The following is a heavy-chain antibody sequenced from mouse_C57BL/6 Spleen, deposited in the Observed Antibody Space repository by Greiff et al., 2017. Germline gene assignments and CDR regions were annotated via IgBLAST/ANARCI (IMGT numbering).Heavy chain of an antibody. CDR3: ARACRNYNAMDY. Sequence: VKLVESGPGLVAPSQSLSITCTVSGFSLTSYAISWVRQPPGKGLEWLGVIWTGGGTNNNSAHKSRLSISKANTKSKVFLKMNSLQTDDTARYYCARACRNYNAMDYWGQGTSVTVSS. V-gene: IGHV2-9-1*01. D-gene: IGHD2-10*01. J-gene: IGHJ4*01. CDR1: GFSLTSYA. CDR2: IWTGGGT.